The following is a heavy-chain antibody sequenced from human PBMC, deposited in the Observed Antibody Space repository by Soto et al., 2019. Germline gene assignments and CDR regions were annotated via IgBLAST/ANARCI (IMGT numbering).Heavy chain of an antibody. CDR1: GDSISSSDYF. V-gene: IGHV4-39*01. D-gene: IGHD3-9*01. J-gene: IGHJ5*02. Sequence: SETLSLTCTVSGDSISSSDYFWGWIRQPPGKGLEWIGSVSYGGSTYSNPSLKSRVTKSVDTSRNQFSLKLSSVTAADTAVYYWARTDIGNWFDPWGQGTLVTVSS. CDR3: ARTDIGNWFDP. CDR2: VSYGGST.